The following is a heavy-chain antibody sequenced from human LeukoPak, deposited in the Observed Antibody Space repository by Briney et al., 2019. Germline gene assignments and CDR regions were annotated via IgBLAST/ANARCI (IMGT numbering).Heavy chain of an antibody. J-gene: IGHJ4*02. CDR2: IYYRSTWYR. Sequence: SQTLSLTCAISGDSVSSNTAAWNWIRQSPSRGLEWLARIYYRSTWYRQYGPSVRGRVTISPNTSLNQVSLHLNYVTPEDTAVDYCVRGGGNFDFWGQGTLVTVSS. CDR1: GDSVSSNTAA. CDR3: VRGGGNFDF. V-gene: IGHV6-1*01.